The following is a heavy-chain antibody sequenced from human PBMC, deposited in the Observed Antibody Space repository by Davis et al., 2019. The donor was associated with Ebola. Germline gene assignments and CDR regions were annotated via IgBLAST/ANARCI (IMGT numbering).Heavy chain of an antibody. CDR1: GGSISSYY. CDR3: ARGTGGNSYY. J-gene: IGHJ4*02. D-gene: IGHD4-23*01. CDR2: INHSGST. Sequence: SETLSLTCTVSGGSISSYYWSWIRQPPGKGLEWIGEINHSGSTNYNPSLKSRVTISVDTSKNQFSLKLSSVTAADTAVYYCARGTGGNSYYWGQGTLVTVSS. V-gene: IGHV4-34*01.